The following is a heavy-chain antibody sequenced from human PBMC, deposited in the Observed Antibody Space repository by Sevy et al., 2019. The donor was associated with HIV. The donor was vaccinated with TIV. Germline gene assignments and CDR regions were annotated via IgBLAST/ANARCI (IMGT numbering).Heavy chain of an antibody. CDR3: ARGGYCSSTSCVDYYYYYYGMDV. J-gene: IGHJ6*02. CDR1: GFTFSSYS. V-gene: IGHV3-21*01. D-gene: IGHD2-2*01. CDR2: ISSSSSYI. Sequence: GGSLRLSCAASGFTFSSYSMNWVRQAPGKGLEWVSSISSSSSYIYYADSVKGRFTISRDDAKNSLYLQMNSLRAEDTAVYYCARGGYCSSTSCVDYYYYYYGMDVWGQGTTVTVSS.